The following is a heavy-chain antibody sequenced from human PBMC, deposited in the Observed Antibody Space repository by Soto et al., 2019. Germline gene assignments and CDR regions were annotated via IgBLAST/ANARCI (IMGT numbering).Heavy chain of an antibody. CDR1: GYTFTDYT. J-gene: IGHJ6*03. D-gene: IGHD2-2*01. CDR2: INAVNGNT. Sequence: ASVKVSCKASGYTFTDYTIHWVRQAPGQRLEWMGWINAVNGNTKYSQKFQGRVTITRDTSASTAYMELSSLRSEDTAVYYCARDLGYCSSTSCYDYYYYYMDGWGKGTTVTVSS. V-gene: IGHV1-3*01. CDR3: ARDLGYCSSTSCYDYYYYYMDG.